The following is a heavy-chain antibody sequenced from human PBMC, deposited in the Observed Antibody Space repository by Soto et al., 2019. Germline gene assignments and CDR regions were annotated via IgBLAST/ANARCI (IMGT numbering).Heavy chain of an antibody. J-gene: IGHJ5*02. CDR1: GFTFSSYS. D-gene: IGHD3-16*01. CDR2: ISSSSSYI. V-gene: IGHV3-21*01. Sequence: GGSLRLSCAASGFTFSSYSMNWVRQAPGKGLEWVSSISSSSSYIYYADSVKGRFTISRDNAKNSLYLQMNSLRAEDTTVYYCAKGGFGGARNWFDPRGQGTLVTVSS. CDR3: AKGGFGGARNWFDP.